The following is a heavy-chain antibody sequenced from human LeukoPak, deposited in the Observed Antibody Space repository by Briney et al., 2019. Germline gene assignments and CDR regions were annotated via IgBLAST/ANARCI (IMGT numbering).Heavy chain of an antibody. Sequence: GGSLRLSCAASGFTFSNYGMHWVRQTPSKGLEWVAFMRYDGSHKYYADSVKGRFTISRDTSKNTLYLQMNSLRAEDTAVYYCAKPYYDFWRGYSSPVDDYWGQGTLVTVSS. CDR3: AKPYYDFWRGYSSPVDDY. CDR1: GFTFSNYG. J-gene: IGHJ4*02. D-gene: IGHD3-3*01. V-gene: IGHV3-30*02. CDR2: MRYDGSHK.